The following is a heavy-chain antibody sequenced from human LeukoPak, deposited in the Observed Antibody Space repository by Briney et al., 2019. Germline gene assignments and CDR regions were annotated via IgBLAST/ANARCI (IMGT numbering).Heavy chain of an antibody. D-gene: IGHD2-15*01. V-gene: IGHV3-30*18. CDR2: ISYDGSNK. CDR1: GFTFSSYG. CDR3: AKDEGPYCSGGSCIHLDY. Sequence: GGSLRLSCAASGFTFSSYGMHWVRQAPGKGLEWVAVISYDGSNKYYADSVKGRFTISRDNSKNTLYRQMNSLRAEGTAVYYCAKDEGPYCSGGSCIHLDYWGQGTLVTVSS. J-gene: IGHJ4*02.